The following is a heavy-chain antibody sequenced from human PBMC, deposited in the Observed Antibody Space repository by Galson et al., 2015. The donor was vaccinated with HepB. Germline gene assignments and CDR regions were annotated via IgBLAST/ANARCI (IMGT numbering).Heavy chain of an antibody. D-gene: IGHD5-24*01. CDR3: ARDLNAGKRWLQLGYFDY. Sequence: SLRLSCAASGFTFSSYAMHWVRQAPGKGLEWVAVISYDGSNKYYADSVKGRLTISRDNSKNTLYLQMNSLRAEDTAVYYCARDLNAGKRWLQLGYFDYWGQGTLVTVPS. CDR2: ISYDGSNK. J-gene: IGHJ4*02. CDR1: GFTFSSYA. V-gene: IGHV3-30-3*01.